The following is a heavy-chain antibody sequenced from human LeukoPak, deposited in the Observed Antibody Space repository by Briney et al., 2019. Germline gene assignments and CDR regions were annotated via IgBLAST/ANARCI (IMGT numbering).Heavy chain of an antibody. CDR1: GGSISSYY. V-gene: IGHV4-59*01. D-gene: IGHD6-19*01. CDR3: ARSVVGGFMDY. Sequence: PSETLSLTCTVFGGSISSYYWTWIRQPPGKGLEWMGYIYYSGSTEYNPSLKSRVTISVDASKNQFSLKLRSVTAADTAVYYCARSVVGGFMDYWGQGTLVTVSS. J-gene: IGHJ4*02. CDR2: IYYSGST.